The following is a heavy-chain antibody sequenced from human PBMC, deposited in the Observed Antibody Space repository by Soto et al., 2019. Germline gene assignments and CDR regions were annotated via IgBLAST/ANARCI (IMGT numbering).Heavy chain of an antibody. Sequence: PGGSLRLSCVASGFTVSNYVMSWVRQAPGKGLEWVSTGSGSGDSTYYADSVKGRCTISRDNSKTTLFLERKSLGADDTAVEYGAKDRALRYCSSFSCYSKILRCFDPWGQGTLVTVSS. CDR1: GFTVSNYV. J-gene: IGHJ5*02. CDR2: GSGSGDST. D-gene: IGHD2-2*01. V-gene: IGHV3-23*01. CDR3: AKDRALRYCSSFSCYSKILRCFDP.